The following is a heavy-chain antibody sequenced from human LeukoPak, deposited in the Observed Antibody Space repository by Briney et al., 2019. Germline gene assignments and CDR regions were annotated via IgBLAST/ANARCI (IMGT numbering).Heavy chain of an antibody. CDR1: GFTFSSYW. V-gene: IGHV3-7*03. Sequence: GGSLRLSCAASGFTFSSYWMSWVRQAPGKGLEWVANIKQDGSEKYYVDSVKGRFTISRDNAKNSLYLQMNSLRAEDTAVYYCARGRGYCSCTSCYFFGFDYWGQGTLVTVSS. D-gene: IGHD2-2*01. CDR3: ARGRGYCSCTSCYFFGFDY. J-gene: IGHJ4*02. CDR2: IKQDGSEK.